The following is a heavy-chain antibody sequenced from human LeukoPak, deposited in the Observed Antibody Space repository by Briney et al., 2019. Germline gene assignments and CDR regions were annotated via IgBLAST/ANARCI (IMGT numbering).Heavy chain of an antibody. CDR1: GFTFSTYW. D-gene: IGHD4-11*01. V-gene: IGHV3-7*03. Sequence: GGSLRLSCAASGFTFSTYWMTWVRQAPGKGLEWVANIKQDGSEKYYVDSLKGRFTISRDNAKNSLYLQMNGLRPEDTAVYYCARAGKTVKGYYYYYMDVWGKGTTVTVSS. CDR3: ARAGKTVKGYYYYYMDV. J-gene: IGHJ6*03. CDR2: IKQDGSEK.